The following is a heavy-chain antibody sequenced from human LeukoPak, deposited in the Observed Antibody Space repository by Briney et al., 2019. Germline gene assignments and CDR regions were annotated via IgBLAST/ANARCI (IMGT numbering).Heavy chain of an antibody. J-gene: IGHJ4*02. CDR1: GGTFSSYA. D-gene: IGHD3-22*01. Sequence: SVKVSCKASGGTFSSYAISWVRQAPGQGLEWMGRIIPILGIANYAQKFQGRVTITADKSTSTAYMELSSLKSEDTAVYYCAREGVDNSGYPFDYWGQGTLVTVSS. V-gene: IGHV1-69*04. CDR3: AREGVDNSGYPFDY. CDR2: IIPILGIA.